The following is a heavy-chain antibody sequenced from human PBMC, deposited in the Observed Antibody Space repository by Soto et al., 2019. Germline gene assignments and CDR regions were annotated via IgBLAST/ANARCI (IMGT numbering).Heavy chain of an antibody. D-gene: IGHD3-10*01. Sequence: GGSLRLSCAASGFTFSSYWMSWVRQAPGKGLEWVANIKQDGSEKYYVDSVKGRFTISRDNAKNSLYLQMNSLRAEDTAVYYCARSPDGITMVRDVYYYYYYYMDVWGKGTTVTVSS. V-gene: IGHV3-7*01. CDR3: ARSPDGITMVRDVYYYYYYYMDV. CDR1: GFTFSSYW. CDR2: IKQDGSEK. J-gene: IGHJ6*03.